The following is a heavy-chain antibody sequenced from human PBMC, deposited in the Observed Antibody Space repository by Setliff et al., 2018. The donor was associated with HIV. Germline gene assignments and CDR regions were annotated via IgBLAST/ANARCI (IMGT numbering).Heavy chain of an antibody. CDR1: GGTFSSFA. CDR2: IIPMFGTA. CDR3: AQGGYCSSTTCRGAFDI. J-gene: IGHJ3*02. Sequence: SVKVSCKASGGTFSSFAIHWVRQAPGQGLEWMGGIIPMFGTADYAQKFQGRVTITADKSTSTAYMELSSLRSEDTAVYYCAQGGYCSSTTCRGAFDIWGQGTMVTVSS. D-gene: IGHD2-2*01. V-gene: IGHV1-69*06.